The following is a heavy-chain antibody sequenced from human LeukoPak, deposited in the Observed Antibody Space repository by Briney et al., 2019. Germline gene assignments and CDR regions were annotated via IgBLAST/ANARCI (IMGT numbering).Heavy chain of an antibody. V-gene: IGHV4-34*01. D-gene: IGHD1-26*01. Sequence: SETLSLTCAVYGGSFSGYYWSWIRQPPGKGLEWIGEINHRGSTNYNPSLKSRVTISVDTSKNQFSLKLSSVTAADTAVYYCARAGRSRPFDPWGQGTLVTVSS. CDR3: ARAGRSRPFDP. J-gene: IGHJ5*02. CDR2: INHRGST. CDR1: GGSFSGYY.